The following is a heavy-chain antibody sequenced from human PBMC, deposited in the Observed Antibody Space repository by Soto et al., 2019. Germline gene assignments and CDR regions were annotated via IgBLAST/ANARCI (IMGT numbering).Heavy chain of an antibody. CDR2: IYPGDSDT. V-gene: IGHV5-51*01. CDR1: GYSFTSYW. Sequence: GESLKISCKGSGYSFTSYWIGWVRQMPGKGPEWMGIIYPGDSDTRYSPSFQGQVTISADKSISTAYLQWSSLKASDTAMYYCARQGIAVAGYYYYGMDVWGQGTTVTVSS. CDR3: ARQGIAVAGYYYYGMDV. D-gene: IGHD6-19*01. J-gene: IGHJ6*02.